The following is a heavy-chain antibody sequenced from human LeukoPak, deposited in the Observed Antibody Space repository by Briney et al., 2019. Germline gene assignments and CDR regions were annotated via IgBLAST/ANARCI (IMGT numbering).Heavy chain of an antibody. CDR2: ISGSGGST. CDR3: AKDGPGSYYRDYFDY. V-gene: IGHV3-23*01. D-gene: IGHD3-10*01. CDR1: GFTFSSYA. Sequence: PGGSLRLSCAASGFTFSSYAMSWVRQAPGKGLEWVSAISGSGGSTYYADSVKGRFTISRDNSKNTLYLQMNSLRAEDTVVYYCAKDGPGSYYRDYFDYWGQGTLVTVSS. J-gene: IGHJ4*02.